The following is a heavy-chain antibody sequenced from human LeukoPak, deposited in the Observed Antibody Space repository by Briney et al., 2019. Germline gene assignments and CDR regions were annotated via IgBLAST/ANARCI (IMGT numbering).Heavy chain of an antibody. J-gene: IGHJ4*02. Sequence: GGSLRLSCAASGFTFNTYEMNWGRQGPGKGLEWLAYIASSCSTRYYADSVKGRFTISRDNAKNSLYLQMNSLRADDTAVYYCSRGGWHYVFNYWGQGTLVTVSS. CDR3: SRGGWHYVFNY. V-gene: IGHV3-48*03. CDR2: IASSCSTR. D-gene: IGHD6-19*01. CDR1: GFTFNTYE.